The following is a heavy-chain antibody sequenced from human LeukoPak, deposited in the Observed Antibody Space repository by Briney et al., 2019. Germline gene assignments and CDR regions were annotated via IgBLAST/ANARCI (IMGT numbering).Heavy chain of an antibody. V-gene: IGHV3-11*04. CDR2: ISISGKTK. CDR1: GFTFSNAW. Sequence: PGGSLRLSCAASGFTFSNAWMSWVRQAPGKGLEWISYISISGKTKEYADSVKGRFTISRDNAKNSLFLQMNNLRAEDTAVYYCARGVMITPGWFDPWGQGTLVTVSS. J-gene: IGHJ5*02. CDR3: ARGVMITPGWFDP. D-gene: IGHD3-10*01.